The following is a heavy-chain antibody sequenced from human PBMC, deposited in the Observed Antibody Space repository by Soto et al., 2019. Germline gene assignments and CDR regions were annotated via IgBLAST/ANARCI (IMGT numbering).Heavy chain of an antibody. D-gene: IGHD6-25*01. J-gene: IGHJ6*02. CDR1: GFTFSDYY. V-gene: IGHV3-11*01. CDR2: ISTTGRVI. Sequence: QVQLVESGGGLVQPGGSLTLSCAASGFTFSDYYMSWVRQAPGKGLEWISYISTTGRVIYYADSVKGRFTVSRNNAKNALYLHMNSLRPEDTAVYYCARRPFWGQGTTVTVSS. CDR3: ARRPF.